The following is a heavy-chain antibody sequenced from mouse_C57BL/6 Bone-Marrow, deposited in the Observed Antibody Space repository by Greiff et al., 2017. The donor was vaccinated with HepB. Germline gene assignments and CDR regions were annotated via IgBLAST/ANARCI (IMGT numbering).Heavy chain of an antibody. CDR1: GFTFSDYY. J-gene: IGHJ1*03. V-gene: IGHV5-16*01. CDR2: INYDGSST. Sequence: EVKLVESEGGLVQPGSSMKLSCTASGFTFSDYYMAWVRQVPEKGLEWVANINYDGSSTYYLDSLKSRFIISRDNAKNILYLQMSSLKSEDTATYYCARVFITTVVATGYFDVWGTGTTVTVSS. D-gene: IGHD1-1*01. CDR3: ARVFITTVVATGYFDV.